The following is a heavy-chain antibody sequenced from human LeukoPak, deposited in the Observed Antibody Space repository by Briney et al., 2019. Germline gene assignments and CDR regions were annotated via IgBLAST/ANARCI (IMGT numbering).Heavy chain of an antibody. D-gene: IGHD2-15*01. V-gene: IGHV3-30*18. CDR3: AKDRAGSGGSYYYYMDV. Sequence: GGSLRLSCAASGFTFSSYGMHWVRQAPGKGLEWVAVISYDGSNKYYANSVKGRFTISRDNSKNTLYLQMNSLRAEDTAVYYCAKDRAGSGGSYYYYMDVWGKGTTVTVSS. J-gene: IGHJ6*03. CDR2: ISYDGSNK. CDR1: GFTFSSYG.